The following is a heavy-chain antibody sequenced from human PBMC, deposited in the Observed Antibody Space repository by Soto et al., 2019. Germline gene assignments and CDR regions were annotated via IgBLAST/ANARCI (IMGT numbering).Heavy chain of an antibody. D-gene: IGHD2-15*01. V-gene: IGHV3-23*01. CDR2: ISGSGGST. Sequence: EVQLLESGGGLVQPGGSLRLSCAASGFTFSSYAMSWVRQAPGKGLEWVSAISGSGGSTYYADSVKGRFTIPRDNSKNPLYLQMHSLRAEDTAVYYCAKDHCSGGSCSFDYWGQGTLVTVSS. CDR3: AKDHCSGGSCSFDY. J-gene: IGHJ4*02. CDR1: GFTFSSYA.